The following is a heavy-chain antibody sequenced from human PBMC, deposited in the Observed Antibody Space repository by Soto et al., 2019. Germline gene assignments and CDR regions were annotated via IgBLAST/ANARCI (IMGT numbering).Heavy chain of an antibody. V-gene: IGHV1-3*01. CDR2: INPGYGNT. CDR3: VSGLRSRDLDV. CDR1: GYTFSSYA. J-gene: IGHJ6*02. Sequence: ASVKVSCKASGYTFSSYAMHWVRQAPGQRLEWMGWINPGYGNTKSSQKFQDRVTITSDASATTAYMGLRSLTTDDTAVYFFVSGLRSRDLDVWGQGTTVTVS.